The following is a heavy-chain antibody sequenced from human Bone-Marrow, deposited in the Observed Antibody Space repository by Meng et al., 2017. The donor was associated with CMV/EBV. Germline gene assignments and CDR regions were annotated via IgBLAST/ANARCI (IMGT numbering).Heavy chain of an antibody. CDR1: GYTFTSYG. J-gene: IGHJ4*02. V-gene: IGHV1-18*01. CDR2: ISAYNGNT. D-gene: IGHD6-13*01. Sequence: ASVKVSCKASGYTFTSYGISWVRKAPGQGLEWMGWISAYNGNTNYAQKLQGRVTMTTDTSTSTAYMELRSLRSDDTAVYYCARDTGIYSSSATGYWGQGTLVTVSS. CDR3: ARDTGIYSSSATGY.